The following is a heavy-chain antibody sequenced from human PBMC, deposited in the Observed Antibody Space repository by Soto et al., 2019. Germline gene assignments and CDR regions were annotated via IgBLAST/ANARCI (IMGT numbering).Heavy chain of an antibody. CDR2: IRSSGGSI. V-gene: IGHV3-23*01. CDR3: AKVYCTGGSCYSGAFDI. J-gene: IGHJ3*02. CDR1: GFTFSSSP. D-gene: IGHD2-15*01. Sequence: GGSLRLSCAASGFTFSSSPISWVRQVPGKGLEWVSAIRSSGGSIYYAHSVKGRFTISRDKSRNTLYLQMNSLRAEDTAVYYCAKVYCTGGSCYSGAFDIWGQGTMVT.